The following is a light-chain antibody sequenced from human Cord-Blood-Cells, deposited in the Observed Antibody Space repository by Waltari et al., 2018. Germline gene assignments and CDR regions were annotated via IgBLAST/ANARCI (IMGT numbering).Light chain of an antibody. CDR3: QQRSNWYT. CDR2: GAS. Sequence: EIVLTQSPATLSLSPGERATLSCRASQGVSSSLAWYQQKPGQAPRLLIYGASNRATGIPARFSGSGSGTDFTLTISSLEPEDFAVYYCQQRSNWYTFGQGTKLEIK. CDR1: QGVSSS. V-gene: IGKV3-11*01. J-gene: IGKJ2*01.